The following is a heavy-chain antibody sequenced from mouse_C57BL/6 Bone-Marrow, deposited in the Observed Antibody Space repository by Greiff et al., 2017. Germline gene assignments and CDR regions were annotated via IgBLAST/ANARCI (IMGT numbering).Heavy chain of an antibody. CDR2: ISGGGGNT. Sequence: DVMLVESGGGLVKPGGSLKLSCAASGFTFSSYTMSWVRQTPEKRLEWVATISGGGGNTYYPDSVKGRFTITRDNAKNTLYMRMSSLRSEDTALYYCARQGYGSSYGWFAYWGQGTLVTVSA. J-gene: IGHJ3*01. CDR3: ARQGYGSSYGWFAY. V-gene: IGHV5-9*01. D-gene: IGHD1-1*01. CDR1: GFTFSSYT.